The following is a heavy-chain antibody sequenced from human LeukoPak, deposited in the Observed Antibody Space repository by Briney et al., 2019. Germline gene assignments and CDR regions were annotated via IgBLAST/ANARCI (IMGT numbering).Heavy chain of an antibody. CDR1: GFTFSSYT. Sequence: GGSLRLSCAASGFTFSSYTMSWVRQAPGKGLEWVAAISGNGGTTYYADSVKGRFTISRDHSKNTLYLQMNSLRAEDTAVYYCARTIYGDLTMDVWGKGTTVTVSS. J-gene: IGHJ6*03. V-gene: IGHV3-23*01. CDR3: ARTIYGDLTMDV. D-gene: IGHD4-17*01. CDR2: ISGNGGTT.